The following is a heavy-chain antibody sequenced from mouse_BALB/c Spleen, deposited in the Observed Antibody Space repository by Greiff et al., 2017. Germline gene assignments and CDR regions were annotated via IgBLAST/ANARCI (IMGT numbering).Heavy chain of an antibody. CDR2: ISSGGGST. Sequence: EVMLVESGGCSVQPGGSLKLSCAASGFPFSSYDMSWVRPTPEKRLEWVAYISSGGGSTYYPDTVKGRFTISRDNAKTTLYLQMSSLKSEDTAMYSCASHSYDYDPYFDYWGQGTTLTVSS. D-gene: IGHD2-4*01. J-gene: IGHJ2*01. CDR1: GFPFSSYD. CDR3: ASHSYDYDPYFDY. V-gene: IGHV5-12-1*01.